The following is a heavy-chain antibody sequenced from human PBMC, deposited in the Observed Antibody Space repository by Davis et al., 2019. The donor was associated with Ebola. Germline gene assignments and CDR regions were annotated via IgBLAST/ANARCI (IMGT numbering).Heavy chain of an antibody. CDR2: IHPNDGTT. J-gene: IGHJ4*02. CDR1: GYTFTNYY. D-gene: IGHD4-17*01. Sequence: ASVPVSCKASGYTFTNYYMHWVRHAPGQWLEWMGLIHPNDGTTKYPQKFQDRLTITRDTSTSTVYMELSGLRPDDTAMYYCATYTMTPLPFDYWGQGTLVTVSS. V-gene: IGHV1-46*01. CDR3: ATYTMTPLPFDY.